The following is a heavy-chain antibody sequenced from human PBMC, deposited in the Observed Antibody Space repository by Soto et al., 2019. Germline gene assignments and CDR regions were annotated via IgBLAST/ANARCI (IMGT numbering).Heavy chain of an antibody. CDR2: IIPIFGTA. V-gene: IGHV1-69*13. CDR1: GGTFSSYA. Sequence: SVKVSCKASGGTFSSYAISWVRQAPGQGLEWMGGIIPIFGTANYAQKFQGRVTITADESTSTAYMELSSLRSEDTAVYYCARGELYSSSSGPFDYWGQGTLVTVSS. J-gene: IGHJ4*02. D-gene: IGHD6-6*01. CDR3: ARGELYSSSSGPFDY.